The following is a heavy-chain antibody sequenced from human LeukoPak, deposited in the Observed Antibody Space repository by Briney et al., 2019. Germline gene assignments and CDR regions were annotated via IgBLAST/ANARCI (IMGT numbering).Heavy chain of an antibody. D-gene: IGHD2-15*01. CDR2: INSDGSSR. Sequence: QTGGSLRLSCAASGFTFSSHWMHWVRHAPGKGLVWVSRINSDGSSRDHADSVKGRFTVSRDNAKNTLYLQMNSLRAEDTAVYYCSRSGGKADLDYWGQGILVTVSS. V-gene: IGHV3-74*01. CDR1: GFTFSSHW. CDR3: SRSGGKADLDY. J-gene: IGHJ4*02.